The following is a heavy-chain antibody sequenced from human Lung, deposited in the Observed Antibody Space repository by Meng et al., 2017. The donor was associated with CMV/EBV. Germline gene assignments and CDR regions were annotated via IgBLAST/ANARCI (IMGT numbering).Heavy chain of an antibody. J-gene: IGHJ6*02. V-gene: IGHV3-20*04. CDR1: GFTFDDYG. CDR3: ARVGAARPGGVYYYYGMDV. D-gene: IGHD6-6*01. Sequence: GEXXTISCAASGFTFDDYGMSWVRQAPGKGLEWVSGINWNGGSTGYADSVKGRFTISRDNAKNSLYLQMNSLRAEDTALYYCARVGAARPGGVYYYYGMDVGXQGTXVTVSS. CDR2: INWNGGST.